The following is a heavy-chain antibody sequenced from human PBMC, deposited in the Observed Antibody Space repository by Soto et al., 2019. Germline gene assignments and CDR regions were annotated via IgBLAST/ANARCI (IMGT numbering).Heavy chain of an antibody. D-gene: IGHD5-12*01. CDR1: GYTFTSYG. CDR2: ISAYNGNT. CDR3: ARDGDIVATRSKAFDI. V-gene: IGHV1-18*01. Sequence: ASVKVSCKASGYTFTSYGISWVRQAPGQGLEWMGWISAYNGNTNYAQKLQGRVTMTTYTSTSTAYMELRSLRSDDTAVYYCARDGDIVATRSKAFDIWGQGTMVTVSS. J-gene: IGHJ3*02.